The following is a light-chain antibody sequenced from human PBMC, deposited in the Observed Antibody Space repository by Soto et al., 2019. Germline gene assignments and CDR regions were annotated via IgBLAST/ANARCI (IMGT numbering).Light chain of an antibody. CDR2: DAS. V-gene: IGKV3-11*01. Sequence: EIVLTQSPVTLSLSPGERATLSCRASQSVSSHLAWFQQRPGQAPRLLIYDASNRATGIPARFSGRGSGTDFTLTISSLEPEDFAVYYCQQRSSAITFGQGTRLEI. J-gene: IGKJ5*01. CDR3: QQRSSAIT. CDR1: QSVSSH.